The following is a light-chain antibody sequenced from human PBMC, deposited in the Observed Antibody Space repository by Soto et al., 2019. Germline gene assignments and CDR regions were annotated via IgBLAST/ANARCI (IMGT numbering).Light chain of an antibody. V-gene: IGKV1-5*01. Sequence: DIQMTQSPSTLSASVGDRVTITCRASQIIGSSLAWYQQTPGIAPKLLIYDASHLLNALTSRFSGSESVTQLRLTISSVQPDHSATYYCQKYYSYSYTSVQGTKVDLK. CDR1: QIIGSS. CDR3: QKYYSYSYT. J-gene: IGKJ2*01. CDR2: DAS.